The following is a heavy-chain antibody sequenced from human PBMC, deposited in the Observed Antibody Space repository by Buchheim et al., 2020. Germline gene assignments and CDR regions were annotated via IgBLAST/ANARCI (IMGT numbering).Heavy chain of an antibody. V-gene: IGHV3-15*07. Sequence: EVQLVESGGGLVKPGGSLRLSCAASGFTFTNAWMNWVRQAPGKGLEWVGRIRSKTDGGTTDYAAPVKGRFTIPRDDSKNTLYLQMNSLTTEDTAVYYCTIMTIVRVIVVVPPTVDYWGQGTL. CDR3: TIMTIVRVIVVVPPTVDY. J-gene: IGHJ4*02. CDR1: GFTFTNAW. D-gene: IGHD3-22*01. CDR2: IRSKTDGGTT.